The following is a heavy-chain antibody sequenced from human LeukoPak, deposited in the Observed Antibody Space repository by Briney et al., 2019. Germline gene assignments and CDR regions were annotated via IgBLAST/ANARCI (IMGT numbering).Heavy chain of an antibody. J-gene: IGHJ5*02. CDR2: ISSSSSYI. D-gene: IGHD6-19*01. V-gene: IGHV3-21*01. Sequence: PGGSLRLSCAASGFAFSSYSMNWVRQAPGKGLEWVSSISSSSSYIYYADSVKGRLTISRDNAKNSLYLQMNSLRAEDTAVYYCARDSSGINWFDPWGQGTLVTVSS. CDR3: ARDSSGINWFDP. CDR1: GFAFSSYS.